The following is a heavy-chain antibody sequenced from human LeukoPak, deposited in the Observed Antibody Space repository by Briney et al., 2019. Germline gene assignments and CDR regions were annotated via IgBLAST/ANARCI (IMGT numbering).Heavy chain of an antibody. CDR3: ARSTIFGVTFDY. D-gene: IGHD3-3*01. CDR2: IYYSGST. Sequence: SETLSLTCTVSGGSISSGDYYWGWIRQPPGKGLEWIGYIYYSGSTYYNPSLKSRVTISVDTSKNQFSLKLSSVTAADTAVYYCARSTIFGVTFDYWGQGTLVTVSS. J-gene: IGHJ4*02. CDR1: GGSISSGDYY. V-gene: IGHV4-30-4*01.